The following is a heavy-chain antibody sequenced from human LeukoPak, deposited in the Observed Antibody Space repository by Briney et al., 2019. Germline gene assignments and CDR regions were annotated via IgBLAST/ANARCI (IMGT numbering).Heavy chain of an antibody. D-gene: IGHD3-10*01. CDR2: INPNSGGT. J-gene: IGHJ5*02. V-gene: IGHV1-2*02. CDR1: GYTFTGYY. Sequence: ASVTVSCKASGYTFTGYYMHWVRQAPGQGLEWMGWINPNSGGTNYAQKFQGRVTMTRDTSISTAYMELSRLRSDDTAVYYCARGDLLWFGELGFDPWGQGTLVTVSS. CDR3: ARGDLLWFGELGFDP.